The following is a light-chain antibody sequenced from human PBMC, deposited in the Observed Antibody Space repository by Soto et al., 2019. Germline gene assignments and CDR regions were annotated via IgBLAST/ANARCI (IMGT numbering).Light chain of an antibody. CDR3: QHYGTSLT. V-gene: IGKV4-1*01. J-gene: IGKJ4*01. CDR2: WAS. Sequence: DIVMTQSPDSLAVSLGERATLNCKSSQSVLSSSNNKNYLAWYQQKPGQPPKVLIYWASTRESGVPDRFSGSGSGTNFTLTISRLQPEDFAVYYCQHYGTSLTFGGGTKVDIK. CDR1: QSVLSSSNNKNY.